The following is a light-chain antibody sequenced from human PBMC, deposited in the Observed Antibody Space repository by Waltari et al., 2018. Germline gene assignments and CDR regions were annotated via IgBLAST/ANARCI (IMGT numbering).Light chain of an antibody. Sequence: QSALTQPASVSGSPGQSITIPCTGTRSDVGGYNLVSWYKQHPGKAPKLMIFDVSNRPSGVSNRFSGSKSGNTASLTISGLQAEDEADYYCSSYISSSTLEVFGGGTRLTVL. CDR1: RSDVGGYNL. CDR3: SSYISSSTLEV. J-gene: IGLJ3*02. V-gene: IGLV2-14*03. CDR2: DVS.